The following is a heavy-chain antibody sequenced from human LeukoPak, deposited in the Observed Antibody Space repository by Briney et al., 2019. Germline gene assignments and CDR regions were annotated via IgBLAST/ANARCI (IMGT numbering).Heavy chain of an antibody. V-gene: IGHV3-48*04. D-gene: IGHD2-15*01. CDR1: GFTFSSYS. CDR2: ISSSSSTI. CDR3: AREGYCSGGSCYSGAFDI. Sequence: GGSLRLSCAASGFTFSSYSMDWVRQAPGRGLEWVSYISSSSSTIYYADSVKGRFTISRDNAKNSLYLQMNSLRAEDTAVYYCAREGYCSGGSCYSGAFDIWGQGTMVTVSS. J-gene: IGHJ3*02.